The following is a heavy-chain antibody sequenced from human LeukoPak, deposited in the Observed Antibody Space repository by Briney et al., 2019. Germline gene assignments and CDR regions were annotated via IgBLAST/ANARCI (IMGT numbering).Heavy chain of an antibody. Sequence: GASVKVSCKASGYTFTSYGISWVRQAPGQGLEWMGWISAYNGNTSYAQKLQGRVTMTTDTSTSTASMELRCLRSDDTAVYYCARRTYSSSSSIFDYWGQGTLVTVSS. V-gene: IGHV1-18*01. J-gene: IGHJ4*02. D-gene: IGHD6-6*01. CDR2: ISAYNGNT. CDR1: GYTFTSYG. CDR3: ARRTYSSSSSIFDY.